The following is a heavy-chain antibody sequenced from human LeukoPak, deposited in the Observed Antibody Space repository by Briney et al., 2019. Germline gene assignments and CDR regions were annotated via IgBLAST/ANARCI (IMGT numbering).Heavy chain of an antibody. D-gene: IGHD3-16*02. CDR1: GYTFTSYY. Sequence: ASVKVSCKASGYTFTSYYMHWVRQAPGQGLEWMGIINPSGGSTSYAQKFQGRVTMTRDTSTSTVYMELSSLRSDDTAVYYCARARSNYDYVWGSYRYTLDAFDIWGQGTMVTVSS. V-gene: IGHV1-46*01. CDR2: INPSGGST. CDR3: ARARSNYDYVWGSYRYTLDAFDI. J-gene: IGHJ3*02.